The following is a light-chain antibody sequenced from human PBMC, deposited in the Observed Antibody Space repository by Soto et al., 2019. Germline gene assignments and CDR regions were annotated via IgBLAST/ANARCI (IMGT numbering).Light chain of an antibody. CDR3: QQYYSYPWT. CDR1: QSVSSY. J-gene: IGKJ1*01. Sequence: IQMAQSPSFLSASVGDRVTITCRASQSVSSYLAWYQQKPGKAPKLLIYAASILQSGVPSRFSGSGSGTDFTLTISCLQSEDFATYYCQQYYSYPWTFGQGTKVDIK. V-gene: IGKV1-8*01. CDR2: AAS.